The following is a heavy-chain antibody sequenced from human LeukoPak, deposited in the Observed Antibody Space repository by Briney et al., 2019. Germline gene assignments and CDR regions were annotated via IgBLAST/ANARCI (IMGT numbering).Heavy chain of an antibody. D-gene: IGHD3-10*01. J-gene: IGHJ5*02. CDR1: GGSFSGYY. Sequence: SETLSLTCAVYGGSFSGYYRSWIRQPPGKGLEWIGEINHSGSTNYNPSLKSRVTISVDTSKNQFSLKLSSVTAADTAVYYCARVSYYGSGSYGRFWFDPWGQGTLVTVSS. CDR3: ARVSYYGSGSYGRFWFDP. CDR2: INHSGST. V-gene: IGHV4-34*01.